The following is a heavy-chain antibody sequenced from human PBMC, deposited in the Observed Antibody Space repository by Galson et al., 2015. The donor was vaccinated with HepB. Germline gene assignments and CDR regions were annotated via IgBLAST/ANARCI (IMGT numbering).Heavy chain of an antibody. J-gene: IGHJ3*02. CDR2: IIPILGIA. CDR3: TCKHRIVVVTAIPKDDAFDI. D-gene: IGHD2-21*02. CDR1: GGTFSSYT. V-gene: IGHV1-69*02. Sequence: SVKVSCKASGGTFSSYTISWVRQAPGQGLEWMGRIIPILGIANYAQKFQGRVTITADKSTSTAYMELSSLRSEDTAVYYCTCKHRIVVVTAIPKDDAFDIWGQGTMVTVSS.